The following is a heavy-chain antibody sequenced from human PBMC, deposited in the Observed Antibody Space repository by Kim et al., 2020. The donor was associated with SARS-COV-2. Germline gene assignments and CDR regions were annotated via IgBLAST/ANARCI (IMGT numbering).Heavy chain of an antibody. V-gene: IGHV3-21*01. J-gene: IGHJ4*02. CDR1: GFTFSSYS. CDR2: ISSSSSYI. D-gene: IGHD4-17*01. CDR3: ARVRYDYGDYDY. Sequence: GGSLRLSCAASGFTFSSYSMNWVRQAPGKGLEWVSSISSSSSYIYYADSVKGRFTISRDNAKNSLYLQMNSLRAEDTAVYYCARVRYDYGDYDYWGQGTLVTVSS.